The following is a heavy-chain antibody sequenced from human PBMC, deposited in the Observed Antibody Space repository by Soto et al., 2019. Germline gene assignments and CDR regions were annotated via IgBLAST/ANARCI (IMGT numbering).Heavy chain of an antibody. V-gene: IGHV6-1*01. Sequence: SQTLSLTCAISGDSVSSNSAAWNWIRQSPSRGLEWLGRTYYRSKWYNDYAVSVKSRITINPDTSKNQFSLQLNSVTPEGTAVYYCARESGPVGSSGWFSFFGYWGQGTLVTVSS. J-gene: IGHJ4*02. D-gene: IGHD6-19*01. CDR1: GDSVSSNSAA. CDR2: TYYRSKWYN. CDR3: ARESGPVGSSGWFSFFGY.